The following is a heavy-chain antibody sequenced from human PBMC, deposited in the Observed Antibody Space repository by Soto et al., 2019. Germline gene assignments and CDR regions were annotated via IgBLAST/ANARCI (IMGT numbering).Heavy chain of an antibody. CDR2: INHSGST. J-gene: IGHJ6*02. V-gene: IGHV4-34*01. D-gene: IGHD2-15*01. Sequence: SETLSLTCAVYGGSFSGYYWTWIRQPPGKGLEWIGEINHSGSTNYNPSLKSRVTISVDTSKNQFSLKLSSVTAADTAVYYCARGGYCSGGSCYRHPSYFGMDVWGQGTTVTVS. CDR1: GGSFSGYY. CDR3: ARGGYCSGGSCYRHPSYFGMDV.